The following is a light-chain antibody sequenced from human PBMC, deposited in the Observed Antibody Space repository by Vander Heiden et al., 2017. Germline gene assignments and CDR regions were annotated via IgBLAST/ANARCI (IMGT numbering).Light chain of an antibody. V-gene: IGLV1-40*01. CDR3: QSYDSSLSGNYV. Sequence: QSVLTQPPSVSGAPGQRVTISCTGSSSNIGAGYDVHWYQQLPGTAPNLLIYGNSNRPSGVPDRFSCSKSGTSASLAITGLQAEDEADYYCQSYDSSLSGNYVFGTGTKVTVL. CDR1: SSNIGAGYD. J-gene: IGLJ1*01. CDR2: GNS.